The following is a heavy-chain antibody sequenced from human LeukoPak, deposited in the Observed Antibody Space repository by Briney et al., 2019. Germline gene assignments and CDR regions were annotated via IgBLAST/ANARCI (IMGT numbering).Heavy chain of an antibody. J-gene: IGHJ3*02. Sequence: GGSLRLSCAASGFTFSSYWMSWVRQAPGKGLEWVANIKQDGSEKYYVDSVKGRFTISRDNAKNSLYLQMNSLRAEDTAVYYCARDLRYFDRLPDAFDIWGQGTMVTVSS. CDR2: IKQDGSEK. CDR1: GFTFSSYW. D-gene: IGHD3-9*01. CDR3: ARDLRYFDRLPDAFDI. V-gene: IGHV3-7*01.